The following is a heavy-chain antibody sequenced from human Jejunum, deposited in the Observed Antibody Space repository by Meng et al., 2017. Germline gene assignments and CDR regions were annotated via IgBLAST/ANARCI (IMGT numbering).Heavy chain of an antibody. CDR3: ARDSETYPTYFDY. CDR2: ITDSGTT. Sequence: GPGVVRTWDSLTLTFTVSGGSGCCGFYYWSWIRQPPGKGLEWIGYITDSGTTNYNPSLKSRVTMSVDTSKNHFSLKLTSVTAADTAVYFCARDSETYPTYFDYWGQGTLVTVSS. CDR1: GGSGCCGFYY. D-gene: IGHD5-24*01. V-gene: IGHV4-61*03. J-gene: IGHJ4*02.